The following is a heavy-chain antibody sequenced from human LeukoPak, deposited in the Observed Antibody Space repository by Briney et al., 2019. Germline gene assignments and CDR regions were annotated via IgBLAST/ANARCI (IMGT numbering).Heavy chain of an antibody. CDR1: GFTFSSYA. J-gene: IGHJ4*02. D-gene: IGHD3-22*01. CDR3: ASSRYDSSGYYGIIGY. CDR2: ISGSGGST. Sequence: TGGSLRLSCAVSGFTFSSYAMSWVRQAPGKGLEWVSSISGSGGSTYYADSVKGRFTISRDNSKNTLYLQMNSLRVEDTAVYYCASSRYDSSGYYGIIGYWGQGTLVTVSS. V-gene: IGHV3-23*01.